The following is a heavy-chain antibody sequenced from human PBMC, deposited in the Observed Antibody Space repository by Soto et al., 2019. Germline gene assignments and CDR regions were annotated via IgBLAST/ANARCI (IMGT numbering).Heavy chain of an antibody. D-gene: IGHD3-22*01. J-gene: IGHJ4*02. CDR1: GFTFDDYA. CDR3: AKGEGSSGYYSLFDY. V-gene: IGHV3-9*01. Sequence: DVQLVESGGGLVQPGRSLRLSCAASGFTFDDYAMHWVRQAPGKGLEWVSGISWNSGSIGYADSVKGRFTISRDNAKNSLYLQMNSLRAEDTVLYYCAKGEGSSGYYSLFDYWGQGTLVTVSS. CDR2: ISWNSGSI.